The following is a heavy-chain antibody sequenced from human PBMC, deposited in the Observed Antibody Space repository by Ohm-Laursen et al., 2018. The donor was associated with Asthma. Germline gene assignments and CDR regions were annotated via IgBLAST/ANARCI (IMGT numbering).Heavy chain of an antibody. V-gene: IGHV3-74*01. CDR3: ARDFMSIDAFDI. CDR2: TNSDGSST. D-gene: IGHD3-3*02. J-gene: IGHJ3*02. CDR1: GFTFSSYW. Sequence: SLRLSCAASGFTFSSYWMHWVRQAPGKGLVWVSRTNSDGSSTSYADSVKGRFTISRDNAKNTLYLQMNSLRAEDTAVYYCARDFMSIDAFDIWGQGTMVTVSS.